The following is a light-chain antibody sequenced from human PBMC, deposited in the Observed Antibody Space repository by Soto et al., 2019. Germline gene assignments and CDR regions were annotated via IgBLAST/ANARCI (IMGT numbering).Light chain of an antibody. Sequence: QSLLTQPPSVSAAPGHKFTISGSGSSSNIGNNYGSWYQQLPGTAPKLLIYDNNKRPSGIPHRFSGSKSGTSATLGITGLQTGDDADYYCGTWDSSLSAYVFGTGTKLTVL. CDR3: GTWDSSLSAYV. CDR1: SSNIGNNY. CDR2: DNN. V-gene: IGLV1-51*01. J-gene: IGLJ1*01.